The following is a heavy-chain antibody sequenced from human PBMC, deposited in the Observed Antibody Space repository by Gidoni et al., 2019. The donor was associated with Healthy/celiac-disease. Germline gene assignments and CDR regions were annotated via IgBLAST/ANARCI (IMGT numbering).Heavy chain of an antibody. D-gene: IGHD3-10*01. V-gene: IGHV4-38-2*02. CDR1: GYSISSGYY. J-gene: IGHJ3*02. CDR2: IYHSGST. CDR3: ATSMVRGDPDAFDI. Sequence: QVQLQESGPGLVKPSETLSLTCTVSGYSISSGYYWGCIRQPPGKGLEWIGMIYHSGSTYYNPSLKRRVTISVDTSKNQFSLKLSSVTAADTAVYYCATSMVRGDPDAFDIWGQGTMVTVSS.